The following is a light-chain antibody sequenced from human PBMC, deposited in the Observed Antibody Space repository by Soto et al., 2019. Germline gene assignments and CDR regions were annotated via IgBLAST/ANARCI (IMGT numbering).Light chain of an antibody. Sequence: QSVLTQSPSASASLGASVKLTCTLSSGHSNYAIAWHQQQPEKGPRYLMRVNSDGSHNKGDGIPDRFSGSSSGAERYLIISSLQSEDEADYYCQTWGTGIVVFGGGTKVTVL. V-gene: IGLV4-69*01. CDR1: SGHSNYA. J-gene: IGLJ3*02. CDR3: QTWGTGIVV. CDR2: VNSDGSH.